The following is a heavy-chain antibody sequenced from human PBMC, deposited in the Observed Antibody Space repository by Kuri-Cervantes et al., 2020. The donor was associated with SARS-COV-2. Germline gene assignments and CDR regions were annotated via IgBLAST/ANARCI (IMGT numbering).Heavy chain of an antibody. CDR1: GFTFSDYY. V-gene: IGHV3-11*04. Sequence: GESLKISCAASGFTFSDYYMSWIRQAPGKGLEWVSYISSSGSTIYYADSVKGRFTISRDNAKNSLYLQMNSLRAEDTAVYYCASTIFGVDNWFDPWGQGTLVTVSS. J-gene: IGHJ5*02. CDR3: ASTIFGVDNWFDP. D-gene: IGHD3-3*01. CDR2: ISSSGSTI.